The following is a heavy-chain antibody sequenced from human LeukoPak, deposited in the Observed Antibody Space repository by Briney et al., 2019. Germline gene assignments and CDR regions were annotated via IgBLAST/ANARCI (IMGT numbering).Heavy chain of an antibody. CDR1: GDSTSTSNSY. D-gene: IGHD3-16*01. V-gene: IGHV4-39*01. Sequence: SETLSLTCAVSGDSTSTSNSYWGWIRRPPGKGLEWIGSIYYSGSTYYNPSLKSRVTISVDTSKNQFSLKLSSVTAADTAVYYCARPGGIGSFDYWGQGTLVTVSS. CDR2: IYYSGST. J-gene: IGHJ4*02. CDR3: ARPGGIGSFDY.